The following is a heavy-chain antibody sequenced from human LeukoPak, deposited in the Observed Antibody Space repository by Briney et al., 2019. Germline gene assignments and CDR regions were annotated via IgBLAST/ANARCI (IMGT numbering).Heavy chain of an antibody. Sequence: GGSLRLSCAASGFTFSNYWLHWVRQVPGKGLVWVSRINPGGSSTTYADSVKGRFTISRDNAKNTLYLQMNSLRAEDTAVYYCARSNLADDYWGQGTLVTVSS. V-gene: IGHV3-74*01. J-gene: IGHJ4*02. CDR3: ARSNLADDY. CDR2: INPGGSST. CDR1: GFTFSNYW. D-gene: IGHD4-11*01.